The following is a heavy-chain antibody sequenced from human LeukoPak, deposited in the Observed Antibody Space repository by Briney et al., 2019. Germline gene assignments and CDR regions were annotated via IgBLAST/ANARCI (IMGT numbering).Heavy chain of an antibody. CDR1: GGAISSYY. J-gene: IGHJ6*03. V-gene: IGHV4-59*01. CDR2: IHYSGST. Sequence: SETLSLTCTVSGGAISSYYWSWLRQPPGKGLEWIGYIHYSGSTHYNPSLESRVTISVDTSKNQVSLKLRSVTAADTAVYYCARTTEGYAGGPGYSYYYYMDVWGKGTTVTISS. D-gene: IGHD5-12*01. CDR3: ARTTEGYAGGPGYSYYYYMDV.